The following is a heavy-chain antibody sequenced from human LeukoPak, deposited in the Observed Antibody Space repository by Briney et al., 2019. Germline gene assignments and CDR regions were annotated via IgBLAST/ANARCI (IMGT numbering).Heavy chain of an antibody. Sequence: GGSLRLPCAASGFTVSRNYMSWVRQAPGKGLEWVSAVSGSGAYTYYADSVKGRFTISRDNSKNTLYLQMNNLRAGDTAVYYCAKDGKRITMIGVVRRGHYLDYWGQGTLVTVSS. CDR1: GFTVSRNY. V-gene: IGHV3-23*01. CDR3: AKDGKRITMIGVVRRGHYLDY. J-gene: IGHJ4*02. D-gene: IGHD3-22*01. CDR2: VSGSGAYT.